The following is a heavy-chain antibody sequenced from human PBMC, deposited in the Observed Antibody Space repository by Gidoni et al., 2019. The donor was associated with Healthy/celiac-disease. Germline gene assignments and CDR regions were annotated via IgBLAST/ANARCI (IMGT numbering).Heavy chain of an antibody. CDR3: ARGGQLWAKSSYYFDY. CDR2: INHSGST. V-gene: IGHV4-34*01. CDR1: GGSFSGYY. Sequence: QVQLQQWGAGLLKPSETLSLTCAVYGGSFSGYYWSWIRQPPGKGLEWIGEINHSGSTNYNPSLKSRVTISVDTSKNQFSLKLSSVTAADTAVYYCARGGQLWAKSSYYFDYWGQGTLVTVSS. D-gene: IGHD5-18*01. J-gene: IGHJ4*02.